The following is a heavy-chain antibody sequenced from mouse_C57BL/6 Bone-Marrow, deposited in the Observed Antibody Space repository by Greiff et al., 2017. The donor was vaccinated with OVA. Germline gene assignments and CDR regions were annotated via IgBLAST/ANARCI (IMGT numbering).Heavy chain of an antibody. D-gene: IGHD1-1*01. V-gene: IGHV1-55*01. CDR1: GYTFTSYW. Sequence: QVQLQQPGAELVKPGASVKMSCKASGYTFTSYWITWVKQRPGQGLEWIGDIYPGSGSTNYNEKFKSKANLTVDKSANTAYVQLSSLTSEDSAVYYCARSPLYGCFAYWGQGTLVTVSA. CDR3: ARSPLYGCFAY. CDR2: IYPGSGST. J-gene: IGHJ3*01.